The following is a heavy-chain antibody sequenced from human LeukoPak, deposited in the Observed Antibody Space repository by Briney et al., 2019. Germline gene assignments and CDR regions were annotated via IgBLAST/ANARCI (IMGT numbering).Heavy chain of an antibody. D-gene: IGHD1-26*01. CDR1: GGSISSYY. CDR3: AIVGATGHFDY. CDR2: IYYSGST. Sequence: SETLSLTCTVSGGSISSYYWSWIRQPPGKGLEWIGYIYYSGSTNYNPSLKSRVTISVDTSKNQFSLKLSSVTAADTAVYYCAIVGATGHFDYWGRGTLVTVSS. J-gene: IGHJ4*02. V-gene: IGHV4-59*08.